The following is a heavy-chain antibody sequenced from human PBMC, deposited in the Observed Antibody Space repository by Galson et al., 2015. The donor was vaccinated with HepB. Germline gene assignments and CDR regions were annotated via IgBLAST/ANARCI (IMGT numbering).Heavy chain of an antibody. V-gene: IGHV4-31*03. Sequence: TLSLTCSVSGGSTSSNYYWNWIRHHPGKGLEWIGYVFYSENTYYNPSLKSRLSISLDTSKNQFSLKLTSVTAADTAIYYCARGYTAPGADSYYFDFWGQGSLVTVSS. CDR2: VFYSENT. CDR1: GGSTSSNYY. J-gene: IGHJ4*02. D-gene: IGHD6-13*01. CDR3: ARGYTAPGADSYYFDF.